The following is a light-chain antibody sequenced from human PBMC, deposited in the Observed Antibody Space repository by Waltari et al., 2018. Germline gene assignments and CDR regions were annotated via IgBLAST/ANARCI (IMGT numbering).Light chain of an antibody. V-gene: IGLV2-14*01. J-gene: IGLJ2*01. CDR1: SNDVGYNY. CDR3: SSFTTSTSLLI. CDR2: EVT. Sequence: QSALTQPASVSGSPGQSITISCSGSSNDVGYNYVSWYQQRPGKAPKIMIFEVTSRPSGVSRRFSGSRSANTASRTIAWLQAEDEADYYCSSFTTSTSLLIFGGGTKVTVL.